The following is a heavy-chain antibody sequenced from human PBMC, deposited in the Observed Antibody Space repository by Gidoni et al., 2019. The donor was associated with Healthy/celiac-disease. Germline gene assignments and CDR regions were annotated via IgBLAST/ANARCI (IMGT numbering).Heavy chain of an antibody. Sequence: QVQLVQAGAEVKKPGSSVKVHCKASGGTFSSYAMSWVRLAPGQGLEWMGGIIPIFGTANYAQKFQGRVTITADESTSTAYMELSSLRSEDTAVYFCARDILGYCSGGSCYGVYYYYGMDVWGQGTTVTVSS. V-gene: IGHV1-69*01. CDR3: ARDILGYCSGGSCYGVYYYYGMDV. D-gene: IGHD2-15*01. J-gene: IGHJ6*02. CDR2: IIPIFGTA. CDR1: GGTFSSYA.